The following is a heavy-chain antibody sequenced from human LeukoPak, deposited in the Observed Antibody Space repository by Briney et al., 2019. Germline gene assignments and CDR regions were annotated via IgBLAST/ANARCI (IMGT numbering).Heavy chain of an antibody. V-gene: IGHV4-61*02. CDR3: ARDLTDYGDYEVY. D-gene: IGHD4-17*01. Sequence: PSQTLSLTCTVSGSSISSGDYYWNWIRQPAGEGLVWIGRSSTSGSTSYNPSFKSRVTISVDTSKNQFSLNLTSVSAADTAVYYCARDLTDYGDYEVYWSQGALVTVSS. J-gene: IGHJ4*02. CDR2: SSTSGST. CDR1: GSSISSGDYY.